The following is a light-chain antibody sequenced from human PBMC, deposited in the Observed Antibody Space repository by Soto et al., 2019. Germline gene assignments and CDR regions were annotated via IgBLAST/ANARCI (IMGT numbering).Light chain of an antibody. Sequence: EIVLTQSPGTLSLSPGERASLSCRASQSVSNNYLAWYQQKPGQAPRLLIYGASNRATGIPDRFSGSGSGTEFTLTISRLEPEDFALYYCQQYGSSPITFGQGTRLEIK. CDR2: GAS. J-gene: IGKJ5*01. V-gene: IGKV3-20*01. CDR1: QSVSNNY. CDR3: QQYGSSPIT.